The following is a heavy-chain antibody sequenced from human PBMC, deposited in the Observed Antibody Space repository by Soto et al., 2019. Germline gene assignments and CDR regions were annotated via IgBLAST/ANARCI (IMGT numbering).Heavy chain of an antibody. CDR1: GYTFTSYG. CDR2: ISAYNGNT. J-gene: IGHJ4*02. CDR3: ARDKIERYFDWGIDY. V-gene: IGHV1-18*01. Sequence: VASVKVSCKASGYTFTSYGISWVRQAPGQGLEWMGWISAYNGNTNYAQKLQGRVTMATDTSTSTAYMELRSLRSDDTAVYYCARDKIERYFDWGIDYWGQGTLVTVSS. D-gene: IGHD3-9*01.